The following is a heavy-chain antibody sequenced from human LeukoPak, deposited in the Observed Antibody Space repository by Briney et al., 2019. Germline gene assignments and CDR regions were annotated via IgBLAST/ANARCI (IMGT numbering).Heavy chain of an antibody. J-gene: IGHJ4*02. CDR1: GFTFSNYW. V-gene: IGHV3-74*01. CDR2: INNDGITT. D-gene: IGHD2-2*01. CDR3: ARWGPYCSSTNCYGLGY. Sequence: GGSLRLSCATSGFTFSNYWMHWVRQAPGKGLVWVSRINNDGITTAYADSVKGRFTISRDNAKNTLYLQMNSLRAEDTAVYYCARWGPYCSSTNCYGLGYWGQGTLVTVSS.